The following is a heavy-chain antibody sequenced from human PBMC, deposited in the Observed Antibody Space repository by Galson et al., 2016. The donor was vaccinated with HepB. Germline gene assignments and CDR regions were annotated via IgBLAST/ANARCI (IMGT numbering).Heavy chain of an antibody. CDR3: ATAAYWPPRFDN. CDR1: GFTFSSRG. J-gene: IGHJ4*02. Sequence: SLRLSCAASGFTFSSRGMNWVRQTPGKGLEWVSVITTNGVSTYYADSVKGRFTISRDNSKNTLFLQMNSLRAEDSAVYYCATAAYWPPRFDNWGQGTLVTFSS. CDR2: ITTNGVST. V-gene: IGHV3-23*01. D-gene: IGHD2-8*02.